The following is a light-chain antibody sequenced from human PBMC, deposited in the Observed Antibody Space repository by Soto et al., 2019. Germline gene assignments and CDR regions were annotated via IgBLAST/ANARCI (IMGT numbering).Light chain of an antibody. Sequence: EIVMTQSPATLSVSPGERATLSCRASQSVSSNLAWYQQKPGQAPRLLIYGASTRATGIPARFSGSGSGTEFTITISSLRSEDFAVYYCQQYNNWWTFGQGTKV. CDR1: QSVSSN. CDR2: GAS. CDR3: QQYNNWWT. V-gene: IGKV3-15*01. J-gene: IGKJ1*01.